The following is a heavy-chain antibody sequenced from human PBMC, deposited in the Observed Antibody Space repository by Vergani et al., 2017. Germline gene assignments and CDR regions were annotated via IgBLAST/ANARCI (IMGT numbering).Heavy chain of an antibody. V-gene: IGHV3-33*01. Sequence: QVQLVESGGGVVQPGRSLRLSCAASGFTFSSYGMHWVRQAPGKGLEWVAVIWYDGSNKYYADSVKGRFTISRDNSKNTLYLQMNSLRAEDTAVYYCAREPGSSYAFDIWGQGTMVTVSS. CDR3: AREPGSSYAFDI. J-gene: IGHJ3*02. CDR2: IWYDGSNK. D-gene: IGHD6-6*01. CDR1: GFTFSSYG.